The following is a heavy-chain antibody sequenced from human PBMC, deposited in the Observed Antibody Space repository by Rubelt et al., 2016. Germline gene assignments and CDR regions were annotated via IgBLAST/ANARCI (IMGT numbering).Heavy chain of an antibody. V-gene: IGHV4-39*07. J-gene: IGHJ4*02. CDR1: GGSISTFY. D-gene: IGHD4-17*01. Sequence: VSGGSISTFYWAWIRQPPGKGLEWIGSIYYGGSTYYNPSLESRVTISVDMSKNLFSLKVTSVTAADTAVYYCARDPGDYGDYSLDYWGQGTLVTVSS. CDR3: ARDPGDYGDYSLDY. CDR2: IYYGGST.